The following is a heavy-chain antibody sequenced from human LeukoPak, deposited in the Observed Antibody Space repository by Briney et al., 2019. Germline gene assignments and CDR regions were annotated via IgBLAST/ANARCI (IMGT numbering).Heavy chain of an antibody. J-gene: IGHJ4*02. CDR1: GGSISSGSYY. CDR3: ARAGIFYYFDY. CDR2: IYTSGST. Sequence: PSETLSLTCTVSGGSISSGSYYWSWIRQPAGKGLEWIGRIYTSGSTNYNPSLKSRVTISVDTSKNQFSLKLSSVTAADTAVYYCARAGIFYYFDYWGQGTLVTVSS. D-gene: IGHD3-10*01. V-gene: IGHV4-61*02.